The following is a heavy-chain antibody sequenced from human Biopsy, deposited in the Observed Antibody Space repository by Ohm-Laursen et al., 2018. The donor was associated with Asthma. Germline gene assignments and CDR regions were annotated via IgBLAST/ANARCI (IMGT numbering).Heavy chain of an antibody. J-gene: IGHJ3*01. CDR1: GYNFIGFA. D-gene: IGHD3-9*01. V-gene: IGHV1-3*04. CDR2: VNTGNGDT. CDR3: ARTYYDFLTGQVKDVFGV. Sequence: AASVKASCKASGYNFIGFAIHWVRQAPGQRLEWMGWVNTGNGDTKYSQKFQGRVTITRDTSASTAYMELRSLRSEDTATYYCARTYYDFLTGQVKDVFGVWGQGTMVTVSS.